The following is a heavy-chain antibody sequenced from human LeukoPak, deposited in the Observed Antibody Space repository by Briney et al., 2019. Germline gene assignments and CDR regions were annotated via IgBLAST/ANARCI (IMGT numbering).Heavy chain of an antibody. CDR1: GFTFNSYG. J-gene: IGHJ4*02. CDR2: ISYDGGDK. V-gene: IGHV3-30-3*01. CDR3: ARDSDIAAAGYYFDY. Sequence: GGSLRLSCAASGFTFNSYGMHWVRKAPGKGLEWVAVISYDGGDKHNADSVKGRFTISRDNSKNTFYLQMNSLRAEDTAVYYCARDSDIAAAGYYFDYWGQGTLVTVSS. D-gene: IGHD6-13*01.